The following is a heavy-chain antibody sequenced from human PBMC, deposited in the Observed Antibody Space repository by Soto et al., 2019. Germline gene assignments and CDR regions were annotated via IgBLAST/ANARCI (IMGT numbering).Heavy chain of an antibody. V-gene: IGHV3-23*01. Sequence: EVQLLESGGGLVQPGGSLRLSCAASGFTFNNYDMSWVRQAPGKGLEWVSGIVGSGGSVNYAESVKGRFTISRDNSKNTLYLQMNSLRADDTAVYYCAKDLGRGWLNFDYWGQGTLVTVSS. D-gene: IGHD6-19*01. CDR1: GFTFNNYD. CDR2: IVGSGGSV. CDR3: AKDLGRGWLNFDY. J-gene: IGHJ4*02.